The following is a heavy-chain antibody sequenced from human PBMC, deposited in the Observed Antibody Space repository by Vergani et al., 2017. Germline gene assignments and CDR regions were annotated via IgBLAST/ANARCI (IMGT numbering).Heavy chain of an antibody. J-gene: IGHJ3*02. D-gene: IGHD3-16*01. CDR3: ARGNPYVDFDI. CDR1: GASITSGSFY. CDR2: IHASGTK. Sequence: QVQLQESGPGLVKPSGTLSLTCAVSGASITSGSFYWSWIRQPAGKGLEWIGRIHASGTKNYNPSLRSRVTLSVDTSKNQLSLKMISMTAADTAVYFCARGNPYVDFDIWGQGTMITVSS. V-gene: IGHV4-61*02.